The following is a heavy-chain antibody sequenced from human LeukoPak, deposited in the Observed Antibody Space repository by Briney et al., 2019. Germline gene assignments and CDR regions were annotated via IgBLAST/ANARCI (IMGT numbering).Heavy chain of an antibody. CDR2: GYFGGST. J-gene: IGHJ3*02. CDR1: GGSVSSGFYY. CDR3: ARGGPLDAFDI. Sequence: PSETLSLTCTVSGGSVSSGFYYWGWIRQPPGKGLEWIGSGYFGGSTYYNSSLKSRVTISADTSNNHVSLKLNSVTAADMAVYYCARGGPLDAFDIWGQGTMVTVSS. V-gene: IGHV4-39*02. D-gene: IGHD1-26*01.